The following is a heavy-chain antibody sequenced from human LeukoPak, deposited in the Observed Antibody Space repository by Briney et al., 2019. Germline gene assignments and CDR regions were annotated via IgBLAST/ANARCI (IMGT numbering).Heavy chain of an antibody. V-gene: IGHV4-59*08. CDR1: GGSISSYY. D-gene: IGHD3-22*01. CDR3: ARHPPYYYDSSGYYYVP. CDR2: IYYSGGT. Sequence: SETLSLTCTVSGGSISSYYWSWIRQPPGKGLEWIGYIYYSGGTNYNPSLKSRVTISVDTSKNQFSLKLSSVTAADTAVYYCARHPPYYYDSSGYYYVPWGQGTLVTVSS. J-gene: IGHJ5*02.